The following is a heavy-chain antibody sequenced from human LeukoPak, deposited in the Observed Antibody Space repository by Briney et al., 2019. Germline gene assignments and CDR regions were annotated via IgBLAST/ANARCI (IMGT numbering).Heavy chain of an antibody. J-gene: IGHJ4*02. V-gene: IGHV4-59*08. CDR2: IYHSGST. D-gene: IGHD4-23*01. CDR3: VRLVIGGNLFDY. CDR1: SCSISSYY. Sequence: SETLSLTCTVSSCSISSYYWIWIRQSPGKGLEWIGFIYHSGSTNYNPSLKSRVTISINTSKSQFSLKLSSVTAADTAVYYCVRLVIGGNLFDYWGQGNLVTVSS.